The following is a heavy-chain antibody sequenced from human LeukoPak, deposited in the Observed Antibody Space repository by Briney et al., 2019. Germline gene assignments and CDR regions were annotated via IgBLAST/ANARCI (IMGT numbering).Heavy chain of an antibody. D-gene: IGHD3-10*01. Sequence: SETLSLTCTVSGGSISSYYWSWIRQPPGKGLEWIGYIYYTGSTTYNPSLKSRVTISADTSKNQFSLKLSSVTAADTAVYYCARHGRVVRGYQTKFDPWGQGTLVTVSS. CDR1: GGSISSYY. CDR3: ARHGRVVRGYQTKFDP. CDR2: IYYTGST. J-gene: IGHJ5*02. V-gene: IGHV4-59*01.